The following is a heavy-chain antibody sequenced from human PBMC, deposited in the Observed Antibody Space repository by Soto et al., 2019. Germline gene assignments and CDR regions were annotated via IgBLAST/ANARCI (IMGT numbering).Heavy chain of an antibody. J-gene: IGHJ5*02. V-gene: IGHV6-1*01. Sequence: PSQTLSLTCAISGDSVSSNSAAWNWIRQSPSRGLEWLGRTYYRSKWYNDYAVSVKSRITINPDTSKNQFSLQLNSVTPEDTAVYYCATVGKCTSCLQHNWFDPWGQGTLVTVSS. CDR3: ATVGKCTSCLQHNWFDP. CDR1: GDSVSSNSAA. D-gene: IGHD2-2*01. CDR2: TYYRSKWYN.